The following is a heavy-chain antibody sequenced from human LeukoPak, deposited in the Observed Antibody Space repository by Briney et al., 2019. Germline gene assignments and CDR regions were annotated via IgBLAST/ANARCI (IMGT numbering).Heavy chain of an antibody. V-gene: IGHV3-48*01. CDR2: ISSSIISTI. D-gene: IGHD2-8*01. J-gene: IGHJ4*02. Sequence: GGSLRLSCAASGFTFSSYSMNWVRQAPGKGLEWVSYISSSIISTIYYAGSVKGRFTISRDNAKNSVYLQMNSLRAGDTAVYYCARKNGSSWDYWGQGALVTVSS. CDR3: ARKNGSSWDY. CDR1: GFTFSSYS.